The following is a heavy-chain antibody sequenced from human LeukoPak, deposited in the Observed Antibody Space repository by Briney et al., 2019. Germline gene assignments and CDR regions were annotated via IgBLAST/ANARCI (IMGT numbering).Heavy chain of an antibody. D-gene: IGHD6-19*01. J-gene: IGHJ4*02. V-gene: IGHV4-59*01. CDR2: IYYSGST. CDR3: VRGGEWMAH. CDR1: GGSISGYW. Sequence: SETLSLTCTVSGGSISGYWWSWFRQPPGKGLEYIGYIYYSGSTNYNPSLMSRVTISVDTSKNQFSLKLTSVTAADTAVYYCVRGGEWMAHWGQGTLVTVSS.